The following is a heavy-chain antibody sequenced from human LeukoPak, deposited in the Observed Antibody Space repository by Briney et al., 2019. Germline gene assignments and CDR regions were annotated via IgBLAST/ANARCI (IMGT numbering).Heavy chain of an antibody. Sequence: KSSETLSLTCTVSGGSISSYYWSWIRQPPGKGLEWIGYIYYSGSTNYNPSLKSRVTISVDTSKNQFSLKLSSVTAADTAMYYCARSGRGVATILNPWGQGTLVTVSS. J-gene: IGHJ5*02. CDR1: GGSISSYY. D-gene: IGHD5-12*01. V-gene: IGHV4-59*01. CDR2: IYYSGST. CDR3: ARSGRGVATILNP.